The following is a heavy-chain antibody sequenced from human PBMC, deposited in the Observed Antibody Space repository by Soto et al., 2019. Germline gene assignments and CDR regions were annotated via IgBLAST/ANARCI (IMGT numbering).Heavy chain of an antibody. CDR2: ISSSSSYI. V-gene: IGHV3-21*01. CDR3: ASYAIFGVVTPHGMDV. J-gene: IGHJ6*02. D-gene: IGHD3-3*01. Sequence: GGSLRLSCAASGFTFSSYSMNWVRQAPGKGLEWVSSISSSSSYIYYADSVKGRFTISRDNAKNSLYLQMNSLRAEDTAVYYCASYAIFGVVTPHGMDVWGQGTTVTVSS. CDR1: GFTFSSYS.